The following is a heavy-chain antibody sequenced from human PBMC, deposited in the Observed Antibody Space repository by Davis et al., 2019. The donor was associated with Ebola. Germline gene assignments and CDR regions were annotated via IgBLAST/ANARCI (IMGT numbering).Heavy chain of an antibody. J-gene: IGHJ4*02. CDR2: INSDGSST. V-gene: IGHV3-74*01. CDR1: RFTFSSYW. D-gene: IGHD5-18*01. Sequence: GESLKISCAASRFTFSSYWMHWVRQAPGKGLVWVSRINSDGSSTSYADSVKGRFTISRDNAKNTLYLQMNSLRAEDTAVYYCARGYSYGFDYWGQGTLVTVSS. CDR3: ARGYSYGFDY.